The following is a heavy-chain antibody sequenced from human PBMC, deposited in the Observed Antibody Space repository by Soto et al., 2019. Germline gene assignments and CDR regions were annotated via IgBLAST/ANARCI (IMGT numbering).Heavy chain of an antibody. CDR3: GRMRRWQSRYTSSSILDY. CDR2: IYYSGST. Sequence: PSETLSLTCTVSGGSIRSYYWNWIRLPPGKGLEWIGYIYYSGSTNYNPSLKSRVTISVDTSENQFSLKMNSVTAADTATYYCGRMRRWQSRYTSSSILDYWGQGILVTVSS. V-gene: IGHV4-59*08. J-gene: IGHJ4*02. CDR1: GGSIRSYY. D-gene: IGHD6-6*01.